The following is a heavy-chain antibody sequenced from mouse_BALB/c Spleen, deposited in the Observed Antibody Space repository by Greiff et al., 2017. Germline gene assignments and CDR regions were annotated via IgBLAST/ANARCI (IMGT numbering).Heavy chain of an antibody. CDR2: IWAGGST. V-gene: IGHV2-9*02. CDR3: ARLRRGAMDY. J-gene: IGHJ4*01. Sequence: VQLVESGPGLVAPSQSLSITCTVSGFSLTSYGVHWVRQPPGKGLEWLGVIWAGGSTNYNSALKSRLSISKDNSKSQVFLKMNSLQTDDTARYYCARLRRGAMDYWGQGTSVTVSS. D-gene: IGHD2-12*01. CDR1: GFSLTSYG.